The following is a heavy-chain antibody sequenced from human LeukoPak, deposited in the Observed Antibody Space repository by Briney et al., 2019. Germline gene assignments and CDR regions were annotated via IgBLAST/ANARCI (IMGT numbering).Heavy chain of an antibody. J-gene: IGHJ5*02. D-gene: IGHD3-22*01. CDR2: ISGSGGST. Sequence: RLXCAAXGFTFSSXAMXXXRXXXXXXXXXVSAISGSGGSTYYADSVKGRFTISRDNSKNTLYLQMNSLKTEDTAVYYCTTATHYYDSSGYRSWGQGTLVTVSS. V-gene: IGHV3-23*01. CDR1: GFTFSSXA. CDR3: TTATHYYDSSGYRS.